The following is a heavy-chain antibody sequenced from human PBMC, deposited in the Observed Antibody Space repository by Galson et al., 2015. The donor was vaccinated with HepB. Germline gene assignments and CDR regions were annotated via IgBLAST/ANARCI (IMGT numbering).Heavy chain of an antibody. CDR1: GGTFSSYA. D-gene: IGHD2-21*02. CDR3: ARDLYCGGDCYSGNPYYYYGMDV. CDR2: IIPILGIA. V-gene: IGHV1-69*04. Sequence: SVKVSCKASGGTFSSYAISWVRQAPGQGLEWMGRIIPILGIANYAQKFQGRVTITADKSTSTAYMELSSLRSEDTAVYYCARDLYCGGDCYSGNPYYYYGMDVWGQGTTVTVSS. J-gene: IGHJ6*02.